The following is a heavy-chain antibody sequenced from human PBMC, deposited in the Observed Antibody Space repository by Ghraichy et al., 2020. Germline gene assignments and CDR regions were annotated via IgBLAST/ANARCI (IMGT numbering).Heavy chain of an antibody. J-gene: IGHJ4*02. CDR3: ARAKSGYSLGGIDY. CDR1: GDSISRSGYY. D-gene: IGHD5-12*01. CDR2: IHHTGSV. Sequence: SETLSLTCTVSGDSISRSGYYWSWIRQPPGKGQEWIAYIHHTGSVYYNSSLKSRVTMSVDTFENQFSLKLSSMTAADTAVYYCARAKSGYSLGGIDYWGQGTLVAVSS. V-gene: IGHV4-31*03.